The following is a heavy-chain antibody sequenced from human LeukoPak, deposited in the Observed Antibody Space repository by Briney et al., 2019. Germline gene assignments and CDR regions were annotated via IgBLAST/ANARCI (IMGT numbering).Heavy chain of an antibody. CDR3: AKDHYGDYVSLDY. J-gene: IGHJ4*02. CDR2: ISSSGAKT. Sequence: PGGSLRLSCAASGFTFSSYSMNWVRQAPGKGLEWVSGISSSGAKTYYADSVKGRFTISRDNSKDTLYLQMNSLRSEDTAIYYCAKDHYGDYVSLDYWGQGALVTVSS. CDR1: GFTFSSYS. V-gene: IGHV3-23*01. D-gene: IGHD4-17*01.